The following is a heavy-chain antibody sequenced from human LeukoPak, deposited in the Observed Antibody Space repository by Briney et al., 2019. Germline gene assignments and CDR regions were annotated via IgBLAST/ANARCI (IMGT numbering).Heavy chain of an antibody. V-gene: IGHV3-7*01. Sequence: GGSLRLSCAASGFAFSGFSMSWVRQSPTKGLEWVANIKQDGSERYYVDSVKGRFTISRDNAKNSLSLQMNNLRVEDTAVYYCARAGSHWHYVYWGQGTVVTVSS. CDR3: ARAGSHWHYVY. J-gene: IGHJ4*02. CDR2: IKQDGSER. D-gene: IGHD3-10*01. CDR1: GFAFSGFS.